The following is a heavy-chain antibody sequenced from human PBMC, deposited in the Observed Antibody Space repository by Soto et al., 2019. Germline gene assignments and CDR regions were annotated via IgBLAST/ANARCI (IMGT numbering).Heavy chain of an antibody. CDR3: ARDDYGDYAIPPYGMDV. J-gene: IGHJ6*02. Sequence: VGSLRLSCAASGFTFSSYGMHWVRQAPGKGLEWVAVIWYDGSNKYYADSVKGRFTISRDNSKNTLYLQMNSLRAEDTAVYYCARDDYGDYAIPPYGMDVWGQGTTVTVSS. D-gene: IGHD4-17*01. V-gene: IGHV3-33*01. CDR2: IWYDGSNK. CDR1: GFTFSSYG.